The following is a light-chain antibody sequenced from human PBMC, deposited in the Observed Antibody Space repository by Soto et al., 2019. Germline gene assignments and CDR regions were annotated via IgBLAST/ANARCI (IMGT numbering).Light chain of an antibody. J-gene: IGLJ2*01. Sequence: QSVLTQPPSASGSPGQSVTISCTGTSSDVGGYNYVSWYQHHSGRAPKLMIYEVSKRPSGVPDRFSGSKSGNTASLTVSGLHDEDEADYYCSSFAGSNNFVVFGGGTKLTVL. CDR1: SSDVGGYNY. CDR2: EVS. CDR3: SSFAGSNNFVV. V-gene: IGLV2-8*01.